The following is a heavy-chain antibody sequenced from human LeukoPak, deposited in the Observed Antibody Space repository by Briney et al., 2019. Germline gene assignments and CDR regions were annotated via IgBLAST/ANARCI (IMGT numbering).Heavy chain of an antibody. D-gene: IGHD3-22*01. CDR3: ARAPPIQLWRYDSSGYDFDY. Sequence: GGSLKLSCAASGFTFSGSAMHWVRQASGKGLEWVGRIRSKANSYATAYAASVKGRFTISRDDSKNTAYLQMNSLKTEDTAVYYCARAPPIQLWRYDSSGYDFDYWGQGTLVTVSS. J-gene: IGHJ4*02. V-gene: IGHV3-73*01. CDR1: GFTFSGSA. CDR2: IRSKANSYAT.